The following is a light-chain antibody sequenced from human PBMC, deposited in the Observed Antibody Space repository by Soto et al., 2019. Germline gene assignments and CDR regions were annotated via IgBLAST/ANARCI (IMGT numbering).Light chain of an antibody. V-gene: IGKV1-39*01. Sequence: DIQVTQSPSSLSASVGDKVTITCRASQGIANYLNWYQQKPGKAPKLLIYAASSLQNGVPSMFSGSGSGTDFTLTITSLQPEDFATYYCQQNYSPPPTFGQGAKVEIK. CDR1: QGIANY. CDR2: AAS. CDR3: QQNYSPPPT. J-gene: IGKJ1*01.